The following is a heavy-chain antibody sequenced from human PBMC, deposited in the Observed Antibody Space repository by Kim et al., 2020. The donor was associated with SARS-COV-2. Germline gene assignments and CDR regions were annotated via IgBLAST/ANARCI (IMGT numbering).Heavy chain of an antibody. Sequence: SETLSLTCTVSGGSISSGGYYWSWIRQHPGKGLEWIGYIYYSGSTNYNPSLKSRVTISVDTSKNQFSLKLSSVTAADTAVYYCARNIGITMIVVVTGWFDPWGQGTLVTVSS. CDR3: ARNIGITMIVVVTGWFDP. V-gene: IGHV4-31*03. CDR1: GGSISSGGYY. CDR2: IYYSGST. D-gene: IGHD3-22*01. J-gene: IGHJ5*02.